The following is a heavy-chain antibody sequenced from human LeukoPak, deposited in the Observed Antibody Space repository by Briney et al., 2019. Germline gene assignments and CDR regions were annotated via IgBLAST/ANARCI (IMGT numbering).Heavy chain of an antibody. CDR3: AREVVVPAALSYSYYYYMDV. D-gene: IGHD2-2*01. V-gene: IGHV3-48*03. CDR1: GFTFSRYE. Sequence: GGSLRLSCAASGFTFSRYEMNWVRQAPGKGLEWVSYISSSGSTIYYADSVKGRFTISRDNAKNSLYLQMNSLRAEDTAVYYCAREVVVPAALSYSYYYYMDVWAKGTTVTVSS. J-gene: IGHJ6*03. CDR2: ISSSGSTI.